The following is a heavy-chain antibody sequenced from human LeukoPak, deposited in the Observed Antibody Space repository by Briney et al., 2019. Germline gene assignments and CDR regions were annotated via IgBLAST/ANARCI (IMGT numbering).Heavy chain of an antibody. CDR1: GFSFSTYS. D-gene: IGHD1-26*01. J-gene: IGHJ3*01. Sequence: GGSLRLSCAASGFSFSTYSMNWVRQAPGQGLQWVSYISPSNTIYYSDPVQGRFTISRDNAKNSLYLYMSSLRTEDTAVYYCTGYRGASPAMWDQGTMVTVSS. CDR3: TGYRGASPAM. V-gene: IGHV3-48*01. CDR2: ISPSNTI.